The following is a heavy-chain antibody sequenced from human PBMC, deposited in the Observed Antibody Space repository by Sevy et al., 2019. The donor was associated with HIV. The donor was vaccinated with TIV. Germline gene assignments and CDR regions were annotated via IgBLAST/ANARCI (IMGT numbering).Heavy chain of an antibody. V-gene: IGHV1-2*06. CDR1: GYTFTGYY. CDR3: ARDRARPASWFGEPTDAFDI. J-gene: IGHJ3*02. Sequence: ASVKVSCKASGYTFTGYYMHWVRQAPGQGLEWMGRINPNSGGTNYAQRFQGRVTMTRDTSISTAYMELGRLRSDDTAVYYCARDRARPASWFGEPTDAFDIWGQGTMVTVSS. CDR2: INPNSGGT. D-gene: IGHD3-10*01.